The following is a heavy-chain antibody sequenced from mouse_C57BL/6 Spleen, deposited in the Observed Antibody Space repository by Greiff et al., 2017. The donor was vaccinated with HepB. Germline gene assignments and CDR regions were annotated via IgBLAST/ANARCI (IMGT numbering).Heavy chain of an antibody. J-gene: IGHJ4*01. CDR2: INPNNGGT. Sequence: EVQLQQSGPELVKPGASVKISCKASGYTFTDYYMNWVKQSHGKSLEWIGDINPNNGGTSYNQKFKGKATLTVDKSSSTAYMELRSLTSEDSAVYYCARGDYSYYAMDYWGQGTSVTVSS. CDR3: ARGDYSYYAMDY. D-gene: IGHD2-13*01. V-gene: IGHV1-26*01. CDR1: GYTFTDYY.